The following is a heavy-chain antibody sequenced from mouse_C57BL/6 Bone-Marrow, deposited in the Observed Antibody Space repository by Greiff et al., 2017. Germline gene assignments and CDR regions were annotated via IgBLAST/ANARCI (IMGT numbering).Heavy chain of an antibody. J-gene: IGHJ4*01. CDR1: GYTFTSYG. V-gene: IGHV1-81*01. CDR2: IYPRSGNT. CDR3: ARHYSNHYYAMDY. D-gene: IGHD2-5*01. Sequence: VQLQQSGAELARPGASVKLSCKASGYTFTSYGISWVKKRTGQGLEWIGEIYPRSGNTYYNEKFKGKAKLTADKSSSTAYMELRSLTSEDSAVYFCARHYSNHYYAMDYWGQGTSVTVSS.